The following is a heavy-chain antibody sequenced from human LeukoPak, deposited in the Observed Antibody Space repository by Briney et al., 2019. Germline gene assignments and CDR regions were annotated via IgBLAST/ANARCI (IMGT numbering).Heavy chain of an antibody. CDR1: EFTFSSYA. D-gene: IGHD6-13*01. CDR3: AHPTEYSSSWYGNWFDP. CDR2: FSGSGGST. Sequence: PGGSLRLSCAASEFTFSSYAMSWVRQAPGKGLECIPGFSGSGGSTYYADSVKGRFTISRDNSKNTLYLQMNSLRAEDTAVYYCAHPTEYSSSWYGNWFDPWGQGTLVTVSS. J-gene: IGHJ5*02. V-gene: IGHV3-23*01.